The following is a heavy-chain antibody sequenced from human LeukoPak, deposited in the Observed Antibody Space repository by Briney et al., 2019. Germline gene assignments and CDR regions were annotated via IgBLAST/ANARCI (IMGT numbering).Heavy chain of an antibody. V-gene: IGHV3-66*02. CDR3: ARDSVGLDKIDD. D-gene: IGHD3/OR15-3a*01. J-gene: IGHJ4*02. Sequence: QPGGSVRLFCGACGFLDSFSYVLGVPHAPGKALEDGSLIYSGGNTYHADSVKGRITIARDNSKNTLYLQMSSARVEDTAVYYCARDSVGLDKIDDWGQGTLVTVSS. CDR2: IYSGGNT. CDR1: GFLDSFSY.